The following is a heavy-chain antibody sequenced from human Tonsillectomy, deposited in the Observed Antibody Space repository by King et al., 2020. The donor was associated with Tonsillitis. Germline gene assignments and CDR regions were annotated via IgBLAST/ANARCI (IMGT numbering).Heavy chain of an antibody. J-gene: IGHJ6*02. V-gene: IGHV3-23*04. CDR1: GLTLNSHA. Sequence: VQLVESGGGLVQPGGSLRLSCAASGLTLNSHAMTWVRQAPGKGLEWVSSISGSGGGKYYADSVKGRFTISRDKSKNTLYLQMNSLRAEDMAVYYCAKDSSNVYYYYAMDVWGQGTTVTVPS. D-gene: IGHD3-10*01. CDR3: AKDSSNVYYYYAMDV. CDR2: ISGSGGGK.